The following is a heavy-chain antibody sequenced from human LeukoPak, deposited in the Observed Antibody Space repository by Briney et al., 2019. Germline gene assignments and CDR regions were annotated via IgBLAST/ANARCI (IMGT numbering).Heavy chain of an antibody. CDR1: GGSISSGSYY. J-gene: IGHJ6*02. V-gene: IGHV4-61*02. D-gene: IGHD1-26*01. CDR2: MYTSGTT. CDR3: ARGPDPGKVGAAIYYYFGMDV. Sequence: PSQTLSLTCTVSGGSISSGSYYWSWIRQPAGKGLEWIGRMYTSGTTNYNPSLKSRVTISIDTSKNQFSLKLSSVTAADTAVYYCARGPDPGKVGAAIYYYFGMDVWGQGTTVTVSS.